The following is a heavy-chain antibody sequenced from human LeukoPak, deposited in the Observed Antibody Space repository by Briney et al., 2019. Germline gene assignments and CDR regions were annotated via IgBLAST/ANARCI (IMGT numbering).Heavy chain of an antibody. CDR3: ARRGSCYRVDY. Sequence: SETLSLTCTVSGDSISSSTYYWGWIRQPPGKGLEWIGSIYYSGSTYYNPSLKSRVTMSVDTSKNQFSLKLSSVTAADTAVYYCARRGSCYRVDYWGQGTLVTVSS. CDR1: GDSISSSTYY. J-gene: IGHJ4*02. V-gene: IGHV4-39*01. CDR2: IYYSGST. D-gene: IGHD2-2*01.